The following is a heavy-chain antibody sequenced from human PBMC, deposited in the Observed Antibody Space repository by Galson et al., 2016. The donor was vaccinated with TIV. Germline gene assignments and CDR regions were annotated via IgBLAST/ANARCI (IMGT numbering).Heavy chain of an antibody. D-gene: IGHD3-10*01. J-gene: IGHJ4*02. Sequence: VKVSCKASGYTFIYSAIHWVRQAPGQGLEWMGWINTGNGNTKYSQKFQARVAITRDISASTVYMALNGLRSEDTAVYFCARDIPGTAKYFDFWGQGTPVTVAS. CDR1: GYTFIYSA. CDR3: ARDIPGTAKYFDF. CDR2: INTGNGNT. V-gene: IGHV1-3*04.